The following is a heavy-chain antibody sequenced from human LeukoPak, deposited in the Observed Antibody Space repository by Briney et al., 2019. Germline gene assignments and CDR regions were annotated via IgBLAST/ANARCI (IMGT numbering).Heavy chain of an antibody. CDR3: AGSSSWYSDYYFDY. CDR2: ISGSGGST. CDR1: GLTFSSYA. J-gene: IGHJ4*02. Sequence: RAGGSLRLSCAASGLTFSSYAMSWVRQAPGKGLEWVSAISGSGGSTYYADSVKGRFTISRDNSKNTLYLQMNSLRAEDTAVYYWAGSSSWYSDYYFDYWGQETLVTVSS. V-gene: IGHV3-23*01. D-gene: IGHD6-13*01.